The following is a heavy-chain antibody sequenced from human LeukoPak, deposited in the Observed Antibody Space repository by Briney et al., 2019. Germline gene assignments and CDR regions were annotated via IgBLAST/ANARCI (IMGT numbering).Heavy chain of an antibody. CDR2: ISGSGGST. CDR1: GFTFSSYA. J-gene: IGHJ4*02. D-gene: IGHD6-13*01. CDR3: AKGGEAAAGLRPYYFDY. V-gene: IGHV3-23*01. Sequence: GGSLRLSCAASGFTFSSYAMSWVRQAPGKGLEWVSAISGSGGSTYYADSVKGRFTISIDNSKNTLYLQMNSLRAEDTAVYYCAKGGEAAAGLRPYYFDYWGQGTLVTVSS.